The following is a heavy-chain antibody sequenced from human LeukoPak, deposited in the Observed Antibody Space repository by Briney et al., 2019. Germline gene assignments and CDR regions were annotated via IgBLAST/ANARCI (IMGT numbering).Heavy chain of an antibody. CDR2: IYYSGST. D-gene: IGHD5-12*01. Sequence: PSETLSLTCTVSGGSISSSSYYWGWIRQPPGKGLEWIGSIYYSGSTYYNPSLKSRVTISVDTSKNQFSLKLSSVTAADTAVYYCARAGSGYSFDSWGQGTLVTVSS. V-gene: IGHV4-39*07. CDR3: ARAGSGYSFDS. J-gene: IGHJ4*02. CDR1: GGSISSSSYY.